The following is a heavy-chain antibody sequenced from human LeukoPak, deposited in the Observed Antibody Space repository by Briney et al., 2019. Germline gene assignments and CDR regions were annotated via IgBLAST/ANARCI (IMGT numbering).Heavy chain of an antibody. V-gene: IGHV1-8*03. CDR3: ARGLIAARLLDY. J-gene: IGHJ4*02. CDR2: MNPNSGNT. D-gene: IGHD6-6*01. Sequence: ASVKVSCKASGYTFTSYDINWVRQATGQGLEWMGWMNPNSGNTGYAQKFQGRVTITRNTSISTAYMGLSSLRSEDTAVYYCARGLIAARLLDYWGRGTLVTVSS. CDR1: GYTFTSYD.